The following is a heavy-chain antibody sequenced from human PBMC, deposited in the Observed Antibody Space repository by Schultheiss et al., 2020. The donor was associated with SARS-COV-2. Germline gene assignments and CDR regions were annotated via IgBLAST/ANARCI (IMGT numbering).Heavy chain of an antibody. V-gene: IGHV3-30*03. J-gene: IGHJ5*02. Sequence: GGSLRLSCAASGFTFSSYGMHWVRQAPGKGLEWVAVISYDGSNKYYADSVKGRFTISRDNSKNTLYLQMNSLRAEDTAVYYCARDPSSGSGFNWFDPWGQGTLVTVSS. CDR2: ISYDGSNK. D-gene: IGHD6-19*01. CDR3: ARDPSSGSGFNWFDP. CDR1: GFTFSSYG.